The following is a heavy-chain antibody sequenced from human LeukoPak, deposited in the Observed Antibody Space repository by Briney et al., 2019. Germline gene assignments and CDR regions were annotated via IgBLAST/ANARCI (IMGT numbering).Heavy chain of an antibody. CDR3: ARMHAGDFDY. D-gene: IGHD3-10*01. V-gene: IGHV4-61*05. CDR1: GGSISNNNYY. CDR2: IYYSGST. J-gene: IGHJ4*02. Sequence: SETLSLTCTVSGGSISNNNYYWAWIRQPPGKGLEWIGYIYYSGSTNYNPSLKSRVTISVDTSKNQFSLKLSSVTAADTAVYYCARMHAGDFDYWGQGTLVTVSS.